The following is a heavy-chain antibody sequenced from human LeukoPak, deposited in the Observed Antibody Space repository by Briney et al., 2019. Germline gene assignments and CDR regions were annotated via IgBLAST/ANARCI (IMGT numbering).Heavy chain of an antibody. CDR3: ARGTYYFDY. J-gene: IGHJ4*02. CDR2: IYYSGST. D-gene: IGHD3-10*01. V-gene: IGHV4-61*01. CDR1: GGAISSGSYY. Sequence: SETLSLTCTVSGGAISSGSYYWGWIRQPPGKGLEWIGNIYYSGSTNYNPSLKSRVTISVDTSKNQFSLKLSSVTAADTAVYHCARGTYYFDYWGQGTLVTVSS.